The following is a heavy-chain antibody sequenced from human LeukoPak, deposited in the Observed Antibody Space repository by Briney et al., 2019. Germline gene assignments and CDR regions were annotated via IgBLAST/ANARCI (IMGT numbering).Heavy chain of an antibody. CDR1: GYTFTSYD. CDR3: ARGSRARGTMVRGVGYGMDV. J-gene: IGHJ6*02. D-gene: IGHD3-10*01. CDR2: MNPNSGNT. V-gene: IGHV1-8*01. Sequence: ASVKVSCKASGYTFTSYDINWVRQATGQGLEWMGWMNPNSGNTGYAQKFQGGVTMTRNTSISTAYMELSSLRSEDTAVYYCARGSRARGTMVRGVGYGMDVWGQGTTVTVSS.